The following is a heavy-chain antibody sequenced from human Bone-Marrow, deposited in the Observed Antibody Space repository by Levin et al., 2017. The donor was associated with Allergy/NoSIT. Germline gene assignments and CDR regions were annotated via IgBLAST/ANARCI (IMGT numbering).Heavy chain of an antibody. V-gene: IGHV3-7*01. D-gene: IGHD5-24*01. CDR2: IKEDGSEK. CDR3: ARDQFRRATIGARWFDP. CDR1: GFTFSNSW. Sequence: GESLKISCAASGFTFSNSWMSWVRQAPGKGLEWVDNIKEDGSEKYYVDSVKGRFTISRDNAKNSLYVQMNSLRAEDTAVYYCARDQFRRATIGARWFDPWGQGTLVTVSS. J-gene: IGHJ5*02.